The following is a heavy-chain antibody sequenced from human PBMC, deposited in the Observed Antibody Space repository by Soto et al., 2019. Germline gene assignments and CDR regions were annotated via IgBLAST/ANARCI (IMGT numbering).Heavy chain of an antibody. CDR1: GGTFSSYA. CDR3: ARDLGGVDTAYGGPFDAFDI. D-gene: IGHD5-18*01. CDR2: IIPIFGTA. J-gene: IGHJ3*02. Sequence: SVKVSCKASGGTFSSYAISWVRQAPGQGLEWMGGIIPIFGTANYAQKFQGRVTITADESTSTAYMELSSLRSEDTAVYYCARDLGGVDTAYGGPFDAFDIWGQGTMVTVSS. V-gene: IGHV1-69*13.